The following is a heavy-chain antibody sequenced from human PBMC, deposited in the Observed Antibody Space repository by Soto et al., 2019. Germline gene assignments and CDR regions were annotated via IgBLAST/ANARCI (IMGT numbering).Heavy chain of an antibody. CDR3: ARGLYSSGGWGYYYGMDV. CDR1: GGSFSGYY. CDR2: INHSGST. J-gene: IGHJ6*02. Sequence: SETLSLTCAVYGGSFSGYYWSWSRQPPGKGLEWIGEINHSGSTNYNPSLKSRVTISVDTSKNQFSLKLSSVTAADTAVYYCARGLYSSGGWGYYYGMDVWGQGTTVTVSS. V-gene: IGHV4-34*01. D-gene: IGHD6-19*01.